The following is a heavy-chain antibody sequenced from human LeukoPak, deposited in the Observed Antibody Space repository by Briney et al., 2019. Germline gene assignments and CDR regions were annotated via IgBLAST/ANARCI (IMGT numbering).Heavy chain of an antibody. V-gene: IGHV4-61*05. CDR1: GGSISSSSYY. Sequence: PSETLSLTCTVSGGSISSSSYYWGWIRQPPGKGLEWIGYIYYSGNTNYNPSLKSRVTILVDTSKNQFSLKLSSVTAADTATYYCARVGGGHFDYWGQGTLVTVSS. D-gene: IGHD3-16*01. CDR3: ARVGGGHFDY. J-gene: IGHJ4*02. CDR2: IYYSGNT.